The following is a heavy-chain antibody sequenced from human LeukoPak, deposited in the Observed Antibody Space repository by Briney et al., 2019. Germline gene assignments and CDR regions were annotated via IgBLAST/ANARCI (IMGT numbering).Heavy chain of an antibody. CDR3: ARLTVTTTSDYFDY. CDR1: DLTVSSNY. Sequence: PGGSLRLSCAASDLTVSSNYMSWVRHAPGKGLQCVSLIYSGDSTYSAASVKGRFTISRDKSKNTLSLQMNSLRAEDTAVYYCARLTVTTTSDYFDYWGQGTLVTVSP. J-gene: IGHJ4*02. D-gene: IGHD4-17*01. CDR2: IYSGDST. V-gene: IGHV3-53*01.